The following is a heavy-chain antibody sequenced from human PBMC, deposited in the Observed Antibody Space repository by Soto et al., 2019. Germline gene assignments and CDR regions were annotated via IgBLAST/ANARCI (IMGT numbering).Heavy chain of an antibody. CDR2: IYHSGST. V-gene: IGHV4-30-2*01. D-gene: IGHD6-19*01. Sequence: SETLSLTCAVSGGSISSGGYSWSWIRQPPGKGLEWIGYIYHSGSTYYNPSLKSRVTISVDRSKNQFSLKLSSVTAADTAVYYCARGARANSSGWYYYYYGMDVWGQGTTVTVSS. J-gene: IGHJ6*02. CDR3: ARGARANSSGWYYYYYGMDV. CDR1: GGSISSGGYS.